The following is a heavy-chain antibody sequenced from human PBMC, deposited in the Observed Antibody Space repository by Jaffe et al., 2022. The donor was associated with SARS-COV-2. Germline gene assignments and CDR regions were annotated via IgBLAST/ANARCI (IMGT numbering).Heavy chain of an antibody. D-gene: IGHD3-9*01. CDR3: AREGDYDILTGYYIGGYFDY. CDR2: IYYSGST. Sequence: QVQLQESGPGLVKPSETLSLTCTVSGGSISSYYWSWIRQPPGKGLEWIGYIYYSGSTNYNPSLKSRVTISVDTSKNQFSLKLSSVTAADTAVYYCAREGDYDILTGYYIGGYFDYWGQGTLVTVSS. V-gene: IGHV4-59*01. CDR1: GGSISSYY. J-gene: IGHJ4*02.